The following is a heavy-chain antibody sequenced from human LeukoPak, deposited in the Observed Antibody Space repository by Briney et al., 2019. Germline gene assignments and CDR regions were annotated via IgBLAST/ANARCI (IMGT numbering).Heavy chain of an antibody. Sequence: SETLSLTRAGYGGSFSGYYWSWIRQPPGKGLEWNGEINHRGSTNYNPSLKSRVTISVDTSKKQFSLKLSSVTAADTAVYYCARGKEDIVVVVAATRTTREFDPWGQGTLVTVSS. CDR1: GGSFSGYY. D-gene: IGHD2-15*01. V-gene: IGHV4-34*01. CDR3: ARGKEDIVVVVAATRTTREFDP. CDR2: INHRGST. J-gene: IGHJ5*02.